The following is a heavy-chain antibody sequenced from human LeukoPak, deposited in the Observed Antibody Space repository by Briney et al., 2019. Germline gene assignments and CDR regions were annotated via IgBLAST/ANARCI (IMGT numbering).Heavy chain of an antibody. CDR2: IYISGNT. CDR1: GGSLSGYY. V-gene: IGHV4-4*07. Sequence: SETLSLTCTVSGGSLSGYYWNWIRQPAGKGLEWIGRIYISGNTWYKPSLQSRVTMSVDTSKNQFSLKMSSLTAADTAVYYCARSNLGSYDQSGYYHYWGQGTRVTVSS. J-gene: IGHJ4*02. D-gene: IGHD3-22*01. CDR3: ARSNLGSYDQSGYYHY.